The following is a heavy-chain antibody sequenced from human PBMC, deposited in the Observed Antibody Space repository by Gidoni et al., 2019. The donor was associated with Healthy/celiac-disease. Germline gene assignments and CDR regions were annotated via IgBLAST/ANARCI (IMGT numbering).Heavy chain of an antibody. CDR1: GFTFSSYA. D-gene: IGHD2-21*02. Sequence: EVQLLESGGGLVQPGGSLRLSCAASGFTFSSYAMSWVRQAPGKGLEWVSAISGSGGSTYYADSVKGRFTISRDNSKNTLYLQMNSLRAEDTAVYYCAKDPRNYIVVVTAILPDYWGQGTLVTVSS. CDR2: ISGSGGST. J-gene: IGHJ4*02. V-gene: IGHV3-23*01. CDR3: AKDPRNYIVVVTAILPDY.